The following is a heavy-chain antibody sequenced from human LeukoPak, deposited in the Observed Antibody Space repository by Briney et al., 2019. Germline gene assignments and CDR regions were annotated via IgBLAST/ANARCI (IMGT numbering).Heavy chain of an antibody. D-gene: IGHD3-3*01. CDR1: GGSISSGDYY. Sequence: SQTLSLTCTLSGGSISSGDYYWSWIRQPPGKGLEWIGYIYYSGSTYYNPSLKSRVTISVDTSKNQFSLKLSSVTAADTAVYYCARGLWSGYYASYYYYYMDVWGKGTTVTVSS. V-gene: IGHV4-30-4*08. CDR2: IYYSGST. CDR3: ARGLWSGYYASYYYYYMDV. J-gene: IGHJ6*03.